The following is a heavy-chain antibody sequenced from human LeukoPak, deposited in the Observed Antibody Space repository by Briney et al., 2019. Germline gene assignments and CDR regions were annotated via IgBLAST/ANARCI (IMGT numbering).Heavy chain of an antibody. Sequence: GSLRPSCAASGITFSSYAMHWVRQAPGKGLEWVAVISYDGSNKYYADSVKGRFTISRDNSKSTLYLQMNSLRTEDTAVYYCAREAESLDYWGQGTLVTVSS. V-gene: IGHV3-30-3*01. J-gene: IGHJ4*02. CDR1: GITFSSYA. CDR3: AREAESLDY. CDR2: ISYDGSNK.